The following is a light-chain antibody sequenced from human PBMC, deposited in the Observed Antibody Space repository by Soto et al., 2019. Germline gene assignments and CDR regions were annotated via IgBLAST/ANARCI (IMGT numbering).Light chain of an antibody. J-gene: IGKJ4*01. CDR1: QSVSSY. CDR3: HQLSNWLFP. V-gene: IGKV3-11*01. CDR2: DAS. Sequence: EIVLTQSPATLSLSPGERATLSCRASQSVSSYLAWYQQKPGQAPRLLIYDASNRATGIPARFSGSGSGTDSTLTITSLDPEIFEFYYGHQLSNWLFPFGGGTKVGTK.